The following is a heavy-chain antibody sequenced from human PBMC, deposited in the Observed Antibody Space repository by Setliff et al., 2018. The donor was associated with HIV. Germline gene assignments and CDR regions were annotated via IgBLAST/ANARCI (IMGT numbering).Heavy chain of an antibody. V-gene: IGHV1-46*01. CDR2: INPSSGST. CDR3: ARVGASGVPSTMDYYYYMDV. CDR1: GYTFTSYY. J-gene: IGHJ6*03. Sequence: KVSCKASGYTFTSYYMHWVRQAPGQGLEWMGIINPSSGSTTYAQKFQGRVTMTRDTSTSTVYMELSSLRSEDTAVYYCARVGASGVPSTMDYYYYMDVWGKGTTVTVSS. D-gene: IGHD3-10*01.